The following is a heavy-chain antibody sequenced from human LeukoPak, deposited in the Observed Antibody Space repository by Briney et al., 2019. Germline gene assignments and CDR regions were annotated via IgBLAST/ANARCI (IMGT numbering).Heavy chain of an antibody. CDR3: ARAGGFFSPFGY. D-gene: IGHD3-3*01. CDR2: IYYSGST. Sequence: TSETLSLTCNVSGGSISSGGYYWSWIRQHPGKGLEWIGYIYYSGSTYYNPSLKSRVTISVDTSKNQFSLKLSSVTAADTAVYYCARAGGFFSPFGYWGQGTLVTVSS. CDR1: GGSISSGGYY. J-gene: IGHJ4*02. V-gene: IGHV4-31*03.